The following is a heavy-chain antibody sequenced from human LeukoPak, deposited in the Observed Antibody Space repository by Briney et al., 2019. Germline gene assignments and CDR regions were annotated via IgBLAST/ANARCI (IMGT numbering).Heavy chain of an antibody. D-gene: IGHD3-22*01. J-gene: IGHJ4*02. Sequence: GASVKVSCKASGFTFTSSAVQWVRQARGQRLVWIGWIVVGSDNTDYAQKFQERVTITRDMSTTTAYMELSSLRSEDTAVYYCAADIDYYDGSGYYKNFDYWGQGTLVTVSS. CDR2: IVVGSDNT. CDR1: GFTFTSSA. CDR3: AADIDYYDGSGYYKNFDY. V-gene: IGHV1-58*01.